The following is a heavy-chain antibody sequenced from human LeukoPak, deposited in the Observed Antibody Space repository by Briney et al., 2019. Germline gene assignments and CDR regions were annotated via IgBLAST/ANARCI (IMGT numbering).Heavy chain of an antibody. CDR2: IYYSGST. CDR3: SGSPMVHYCYYYGMDV. Sequence: SETLSLTCSVSGGSISSGDYSWSWIRQPPGKGLEWIGYIYYSGSTNYNPSLKSRVTISVDTSKNQFSLKLSSVTAADTAVYYCSGSPMVHYCYYYGMDVWGQGTTVTVSS. J-gene: IGHJ6*02. V-gene: IGHV4-61*08. D-gene: IGHD2-8*01. CDR1: GGSISSGDYS.